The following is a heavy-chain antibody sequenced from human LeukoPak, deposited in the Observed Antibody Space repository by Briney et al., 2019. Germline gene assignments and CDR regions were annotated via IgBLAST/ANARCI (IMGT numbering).Heavy chain of an antibody. D-gene: IGHD5-24*01. CDR2: ISAYNGHT. Sequence: ASVKVSCKTSGYTFTDYVISWVRQAPGQGLEWMGWISAYNGHTNYAQKLQGRVTMTTDTSTSTAYMELRSLRSDDTAVYYCARFDGYNSYYFDYWGQGTLVTVSS. CDR3: ARFDGYNSYYFDY. V-gene: IGHV1-18*01. J-gene: IGHJ4*02. CDR1: GYTFTDYV.